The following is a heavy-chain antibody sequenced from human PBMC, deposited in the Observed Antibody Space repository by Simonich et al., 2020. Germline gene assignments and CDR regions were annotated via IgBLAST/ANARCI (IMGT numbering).Heavy chain of an antibody. V-gene: IGHV1-2*02. CDR2: INPNSGGT. CDR3: ARGRLTGDKGAFDI. Sequence: QVQLVQSGAEVKKPGASVKVSCKASGYTFTGYYMHWVRQAPGQGLEWSGWINPNSGGTNYAKKFKGRVTMTRDTSISTAYMELSRLRSDDTAVYYCARGRLTGDKGAFDIWGQGTMVTVSS. D-gene: IGHD7-27*01. CDR1: GYTFTGYY. J-gene: IGHJ3*02.